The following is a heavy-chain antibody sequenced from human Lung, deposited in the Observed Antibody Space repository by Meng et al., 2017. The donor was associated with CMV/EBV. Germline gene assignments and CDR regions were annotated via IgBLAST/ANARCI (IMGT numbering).Heavy chain of an antibody. V-gene: IGHV7-4-1*01. CDR3: ARWNGRDRNFDY. J-gene: IGHJ4*02. D-gene: IGHD1-1*01. CDR1: GYTFTSYA. Sequence: VQLVQSGSGLKQPGASVKVSCKAAGYTFTSYAINAVRQAPGQGLELMGWINTNTGNPPYAQSFTGRFVSSLDTSVSTAYLQICSLKAEDTAVYFCARWNGRDRNFDYWGQGTLVTVSS. CDR2: INTNTGNP.